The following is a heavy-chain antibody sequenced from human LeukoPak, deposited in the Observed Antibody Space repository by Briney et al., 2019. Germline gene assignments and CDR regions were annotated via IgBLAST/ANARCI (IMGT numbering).Heavy chain of an antibody. D-gene: IGHD6-19*01. CDR3: ARDPAPSSGWYAEYFQH. J-gene: IGHJ1*01. CDR2: ISYDGSNK. V-gene: IGHV3-30-3*01. Sequence: GRSLRLSCAASGFTFSSYAMHWVRQAPGKGLEWVAVISYDGSNKYYADSVKGRFTISRDNSKNTLYLQMNSLRAEDTAVYYCARDPAPSSGWYAEYFQHWGQGTLVTVSS. CDR1: GFTFSSYA.